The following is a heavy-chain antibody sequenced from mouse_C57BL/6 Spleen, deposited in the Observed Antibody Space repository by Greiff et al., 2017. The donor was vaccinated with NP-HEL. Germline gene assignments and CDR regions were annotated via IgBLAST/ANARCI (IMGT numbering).Heavy chain of an antibody. CDR2: IWSDGST. CDR3: ARHGGYDYGYWYFDV. V-gene: IGHV2-6-1*01. CDR1: GFSLTSYG. Sequence: VMLVESGPGLVAPSQSLSITCTVSGFSLTSYGVHWVRQPPGKGLEWLVVIWSDGSTTYNSALKSRLSISKDNSKSQVFLKMNSLQTDDTAMYYGARHGGYDYGYWYFDVWGTGTTVTVSS. J-gene: IGHJ1*03. D-gene: IGHD2-4*01.